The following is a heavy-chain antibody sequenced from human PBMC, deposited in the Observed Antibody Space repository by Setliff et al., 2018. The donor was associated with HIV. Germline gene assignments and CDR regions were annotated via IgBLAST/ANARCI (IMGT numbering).Heavy chain of an antibody. Sequence: TLSLTCTVSGDSIGDYYWNWIRQPAGKGLEWIGRVYASAYSNYNPSLKSRVTMSVDTSQNQFSLKLRSVNAADTAVYYCARVWVTRSNYYGSGSPWYFDFWGRGILVTVSS. CDR3: ARVWVTRSNYYGSGSPWYFDF. J-gene: IGHJ2*01. V-gene: IGHV4-4*07. CDR1: GDSIGDYY. D-gene: IGHD3-10*01. CDR2: VYASAYS.